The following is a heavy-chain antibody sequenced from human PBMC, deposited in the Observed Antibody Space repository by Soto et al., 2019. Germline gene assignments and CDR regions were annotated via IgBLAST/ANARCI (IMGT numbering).Heavy chain of an antibody. V-gene: IGHV4-30-2*01. CDR1: GGSISSGGYS. D-gene: IGHD2-8*01. CDR3: AILIVYGWYFDY. CDR2: IYHSGIT. Sequence: QLQLQESGSGLVKPSQTLSRTCVVSGGSISSGGYSWSWIRQPPGKGLEWIGYIYHSGITYYNPSLKSRVTISVDRSKNQFSLKLNAVTAADTAVYYCAILIVYGWYFDYWGQGTLVTVSS. J-gene: IGHJ4*02.